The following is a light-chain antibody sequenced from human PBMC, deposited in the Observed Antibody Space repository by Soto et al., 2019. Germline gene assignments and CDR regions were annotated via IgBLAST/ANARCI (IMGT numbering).Light chain of an antibody. CDR3: SSYTSSSTSYV. Sequence: QSVLTQPASLSGSPGQSITISCTGTSNDVGGYNYVSWYQHHSGKAPKLMIYEVSNRPSGVSNRFSGSKSGSTASLTISGLQAEDEADYYCSSYTSSSTSYVFGTGTKLTVL. CDR2: EVS. V-gene: IGLV2-14*01. J-gene: IGLJ1*01. CDR1: SNDVGGYNY.